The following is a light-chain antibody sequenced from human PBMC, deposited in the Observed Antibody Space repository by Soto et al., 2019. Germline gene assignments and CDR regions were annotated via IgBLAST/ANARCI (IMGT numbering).Light chain of an antibody. CDR1: QSLLHRNGYNY. V-gene: IGKV2-28*01. CDR3: MQALQTPLT. Sequence: DIVLTQSPLSLPVTPGEPASISCRSSQSLLHRNGYNYLDWYLQKPGQSPLLLIHLSSNRASGVPDRFSGSGSGTDFTLKISRVEAEDVGVYYCMQALQTPLTFGGGTKVEIK. J-gene: IGKJ4*01. CDR2: LSS.